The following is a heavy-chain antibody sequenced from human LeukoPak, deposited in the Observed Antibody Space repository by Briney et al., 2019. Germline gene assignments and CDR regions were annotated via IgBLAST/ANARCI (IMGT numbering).Heavy chain of an antibody. J-gene: IGHJ4*02. CDR3: ARDSNHKDDF. CDR1: GFTFSSYE. CDR2: ISSSGSTI. V-gene: IGHV3-48*03. Sequence: GGSLRLSCAASGFTFSSYEMNWVRQAPGKGLEWVSYISSSGSTIYYADSVKGRFTISRDNAKNSLYLQMNSLRAGDTAVYYCARDSNHKDDFWGQGTLVTVSP. D-gene: IGHD1-14*01.